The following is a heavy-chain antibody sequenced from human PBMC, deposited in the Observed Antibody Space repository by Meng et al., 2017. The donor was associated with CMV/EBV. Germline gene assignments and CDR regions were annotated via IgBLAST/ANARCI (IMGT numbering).Heavy chain of an antibody. CDR1: GGTFSSYA. Sequence: ASVKVSCKASGGTFSSYAISWVRQAPGQGLEWMGWINPNSGGTNYAQKFQGRVTMTRDTSISTAYMELSRLRSDDTAVYYCASDNLYSSSPYYGMDVWGQGTTVTVSS. CDR2: INPNSGGT. J-gene: IGHJ6*02. V-gene: IGHV1-2*02. D-gene: IGHD6-6*01. CDR3: ASDNLYSSSPYYGMDV.